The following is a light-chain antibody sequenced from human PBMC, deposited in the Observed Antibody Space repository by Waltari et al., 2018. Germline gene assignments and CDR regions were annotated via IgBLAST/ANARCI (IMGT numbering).Light chain of an antibody. CDR1: KSIGIY. CDR3: QKYESLPAT. CDR2: HAS. Sequence: EIVLTQSPGTLSLSPGERATLSCRARKSIGIYLAWYQQRPGQAPRLLMYHASSRATGIPDRFSGSGSGTDFSLTISRLDPEDFAVYYCQKYESLPATFGQGTKVEIK. J-gene: IGKJ1*01. V-gene: IGKV3-20*01.